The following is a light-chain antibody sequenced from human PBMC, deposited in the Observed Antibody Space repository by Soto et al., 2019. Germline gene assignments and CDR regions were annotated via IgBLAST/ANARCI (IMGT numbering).Light chain of an antibody. Sequence: EIVLTQSPATLSLSPGERATLPCRASQSVSTYLAWYQQKPGQAPRLGIYEVSSRATGVPPRLSGSGSGTDFTLTISSLEPEDFAFYYCLQCSTWYTFGQGTKLEIK. CDR1: QSVSTY. V-gene: IGKV3-11*01. J-gene: IGKJ2*01. CDR2: EVS. CDR3: LQCSTWYT.